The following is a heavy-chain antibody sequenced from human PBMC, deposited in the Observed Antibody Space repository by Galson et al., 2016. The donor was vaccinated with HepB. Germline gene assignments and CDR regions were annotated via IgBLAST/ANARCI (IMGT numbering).Heavy chain of an antibody. J-gene: IGHJ6*02. CDR1: GYTFSNYG. D-gene: IGHD3-16*02. V-gene: IGHV1-18*01. Sequence: SVKVSCKASGYTFSNYGITWVRQAPGQGPEWMGWISGYSGNTKYAQKFQARVTMTTDTSTTTAYMELRSLRSDDTAVYYCTRVPNYDYVWVSYRYGYYHGMDGGGQGTTVTVSS. CDR2: ISGYSGNT. CDR3: TRVPNYDYVWVSYRYGYYHGMDG.